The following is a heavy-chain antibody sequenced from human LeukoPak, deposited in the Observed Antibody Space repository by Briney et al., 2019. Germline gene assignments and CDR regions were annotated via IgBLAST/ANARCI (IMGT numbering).Heavy chain of an antibody. D-gene: IGHD3-22*01. CDR1: GYTLTESS. CDR3: ATVGLIKPEYYDRSGYYYRRVLSPLDY. V-gene: IGHV1-24*01. J-gene: IGHJ4*01. CDR2: FGPEGGET. Sequence: ASVKVSCKVSGYTLTESSMHWVRQAPGKGLEWMGGFGPEGGETIYAQSFQGRVTMTEDTSTDTAYMELSSLRSEDTAVYYCATVGLIKPEYYDRSGYYYRRVLSPLDYWGQEPRSPSPQ.